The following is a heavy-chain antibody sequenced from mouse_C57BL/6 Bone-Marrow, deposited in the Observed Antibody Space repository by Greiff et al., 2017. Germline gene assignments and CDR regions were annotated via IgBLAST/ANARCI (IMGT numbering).Heavy chain of an antibody. CDR1: GFNIKDDY. V-gene: IGHV14-4*01. CDR2: IDPENGAT. D-gene: IGHD1-1*01. J-gene: IGHJ1*03. CDR3: TTGTYYGSSYDWYFDV. Sequence: VQLKQSGAELVRPGASVTLSCTASGFNIKDDYMHWVKQRPEQGLEWIGWIDPENGATEYASKFQGKATITADTSSNTAYLQLSSLTSEDTAVYYCTTGTYYGSSYDWYFDVWGTGTTVTVSS.